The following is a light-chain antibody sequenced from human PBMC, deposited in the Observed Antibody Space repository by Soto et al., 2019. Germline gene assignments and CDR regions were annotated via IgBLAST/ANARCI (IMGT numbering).Light chain of an antibody. J-gene: IGKJ2*01. CDR1: QIVSSNY. CDR3: QQYNNWLYT. Sequence: EIVLTQSPGTLSLSPGERATLSCRASQIVSSNYLAWYQQIPGQAPRLLIYGASSRATGIPDRFSGSGSGTDFTLTIRRLEPEDFAVYYCQQYNNWLYTFGQGTKLEIK. V-gene: IGKV3-20*01. CDR2: GAS.